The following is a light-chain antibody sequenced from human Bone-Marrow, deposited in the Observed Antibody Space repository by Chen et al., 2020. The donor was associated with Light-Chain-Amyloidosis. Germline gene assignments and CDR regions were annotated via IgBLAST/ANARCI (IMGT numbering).Light chain of an antibody. J-gene: IGLJ1*01. CDR3: SSYTITTTLV. CDR2: EVT. V-gene: IGLV2-14*01. CDR1: SSDVGGDNH. Sequence: QSALTQPASVSGSPGHSITIPCTGTSSDVGGDNHVSWYQQHPDKAPKLMIYEVTNRPSWVPDRFSGSKSDNTASLTISGLQTEDEADYFCSSYTITTTLVFGSGTRVTVL.